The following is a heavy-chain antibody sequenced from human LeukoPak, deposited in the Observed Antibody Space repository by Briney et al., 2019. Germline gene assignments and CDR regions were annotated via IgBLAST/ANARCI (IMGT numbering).Heavy chain of an antibody. D-gene: IGHD2-21*02. CDR3: ARGAYCGSDIFCQYYYYYYMDV. Sequence: GGSLRLSCAASGFIFSTYSMNWVRQAPGKGLEWVSSISSSSSYIYYADSVKGRFTISRDNAKNSLYLQMNSLRAEDTAVYYCARGAYCGSDIFCQYYYYYYMDVWGKGTTVTVSS. CDR1: GFIFSTYS. J-gene: IGHJ6*03. V-gene: IGHV3-21*01. CDR2: ISSSSSYI.